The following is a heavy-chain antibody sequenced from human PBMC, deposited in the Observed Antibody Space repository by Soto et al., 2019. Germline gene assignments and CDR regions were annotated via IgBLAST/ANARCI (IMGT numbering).Heavy chain of an antibody. V-gene: IGHV4-34*01. CDR3: ATSLWFGTQPEL. D-gene: IGHD3-10*01. CDR2: ISRSGTT. J-gene: IGHJ4*02. Sequence: QVQLQQWGAGLLKPSETLSLSCAVYGGSFNDNYYTWFRQPPGKGLEWIGEISRSGTTKYIPSLRSRATISFDTSKNQVSLKVTSVTAADTAVYYCATSLWFGTQPELWGQGALVTVSS. CDR1: GGSFNDNY.